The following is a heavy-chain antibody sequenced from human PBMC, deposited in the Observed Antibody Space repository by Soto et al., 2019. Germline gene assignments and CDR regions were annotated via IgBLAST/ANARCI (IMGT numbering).Heavy chain of an antibody. V-gene: IGHV3-53*01. D-gene: IGHD4-17*01. J-gene: IGHJ6*02. CDR2: IYSGGST. CDR3: ARVTMVTTFYYYGMDV. Sequence: PGGSLRLSCAASGFTVSSNYMSWVRQAPGKGLEWVSVIYSGGSTYSADSVKGRFTISTDNSKNTLYLQRNSLRAEDTAVYYCARVTMVTTFYYYGMDVWGQGTTVTVSS. CDR1: GFTVSSNY.